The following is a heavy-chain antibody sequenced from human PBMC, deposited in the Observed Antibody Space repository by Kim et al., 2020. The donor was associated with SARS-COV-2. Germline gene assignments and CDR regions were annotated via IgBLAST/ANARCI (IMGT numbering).Heavy chain of an antibody. V-gene: IGHV7-4-1*02. CDR1: GYTFTSYA. J-gene: IGHJ3*02. CDR3: ARDVFPQNYYDSSGYGAFDI. CDR2: INTNTGNP. D-gene: IGHD3-22*01. Sequence: ASVKVSCKASGYTFTSYAMNWVRQAPGQGLEWMGWINTNTGNPTYAQGFTGRFVFSLDTSVSTAYLQISSLKAEDTAVYYCARDVFPQNYYDSSGYGAFDIWGQGTMVTVSS.